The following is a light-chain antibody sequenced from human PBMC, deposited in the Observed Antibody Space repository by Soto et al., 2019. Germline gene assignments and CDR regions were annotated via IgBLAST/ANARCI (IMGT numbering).Light chain of an antibody. Sequence: EIVLTQSPGTLSLSPGEGATLSCRASQSVSTNQLAWYQQKPGQAPRLLIYGASSRATGIADRFSGSGSGTDFTLTITRLEAEDFAVYYCQQYGSSGTFGQGTKVDIK. CDR1: QSVSTNQ. V-gene: IGKV3-20*01. CDR3: QQYGSSGT. CDR2: GAS. J-gene: IGKJ1*01.